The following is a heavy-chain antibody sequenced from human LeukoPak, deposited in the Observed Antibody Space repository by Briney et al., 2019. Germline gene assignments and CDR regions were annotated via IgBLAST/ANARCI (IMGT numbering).Heavy chain of an antibody. D-gene: IGHD3-22*01. Sequence: GGSLRLSCAASGFTFSSYAMSWVRQAPGKGLEWVSAISGSGGSTYYADSVKGRFTISRDNSKNTLYLQMNSLRAEDTAVYYCARGYDSSGYYPMDVWGQGTTVIVSS. J-gene: IGHJ6*02. CDR3: ARGYDSSGYYPMDV. CDR2: ISGSGGST. V-gene: IGHV3-23*01. CDR1: GFTFSSYA.